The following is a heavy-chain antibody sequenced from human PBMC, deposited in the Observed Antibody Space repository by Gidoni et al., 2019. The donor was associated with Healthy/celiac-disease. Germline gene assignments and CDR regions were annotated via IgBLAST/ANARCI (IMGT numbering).Heavy chain of an antibody. CDR1: GFPFSSYS. CDR3: AREGYSSGWYYFDY. J-gene: IGHJ4*02. CDR2: ISSSSSYI. D-gene: IGHD6-19*01. Sequence: EVQLVESGGGLVKPGGSLRLSCAASGFPFSSYSMNWVRQAPGKGLEWVSSISSSSSYIYYADSVKGRFTISRDNAKNSLYLQMNSLRAEDTAVYYCAREGYSSGWYYFDYWGQGTLVTVSS. V-gene: IGHV3-21*01.